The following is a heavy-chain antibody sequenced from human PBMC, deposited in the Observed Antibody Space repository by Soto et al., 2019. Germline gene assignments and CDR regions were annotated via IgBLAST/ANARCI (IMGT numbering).Heavy chain of an antibody. D-gene: IGHD6-13*01. CDR3: ARGYSTTSYNWFDP. CDR1: GGSISRHY. CDR2: IYYTGST. V-gene: IGHV4-59*11. J-gene: IGHJ5*02. Sequence: SETLSLTCSVSGGSISRHYWIWIRQPPGKGLEWIGYIYYTGSTNYNPSLKSRVAMSVDTSKNQLSLKLSSVTAADTALYYCARGYSTTSYNWFDPWGQGTLVTVSS.